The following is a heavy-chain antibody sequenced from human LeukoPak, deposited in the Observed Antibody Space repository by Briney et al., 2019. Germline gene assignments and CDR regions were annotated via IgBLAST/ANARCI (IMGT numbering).Heavy chain of an antibody. J-gene: IGHJ3*02. CDR2: IYTGGNT. Sequence: PVGSLGLSCAVSGFTVSSNYMSWVRQAPGKGLKWVSIIYTGGNTYYADSVEGRFTISRDNSRNTLYLQMNSLRPEDTAVYYCARQLGYCTSTSCFGRSGTFDIWGQGTMVTVSS. CDR3: ARQLGYCTSTSCFGRSGTFDI. V-gene: IGHV3-66*02. CDR1: GFTVSSNY. D-gene: IGHD2-2*01.